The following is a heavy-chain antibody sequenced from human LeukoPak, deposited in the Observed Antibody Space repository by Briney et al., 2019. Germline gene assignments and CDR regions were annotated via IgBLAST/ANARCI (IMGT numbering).Heavy chain of an antibody. CDR2: IRYDGSNK. V-gene: IGHV3-30*02. J-gene: IGHJ4*02. CDR1: GFTFSSYG. D-gene: IGHD3/OR15-3a*01. CDR3: AKDGLGPFDY. Sequence: GGSLRLSCAASGFTFSSYGMHWVRQAPGKGLEWVAFIRYDGSNKYYAGSVKGRFTISRDNSKNTLYLQMNSLRAEDTAVYYCAKDGLGPFDYWGQGTLVTVSS.